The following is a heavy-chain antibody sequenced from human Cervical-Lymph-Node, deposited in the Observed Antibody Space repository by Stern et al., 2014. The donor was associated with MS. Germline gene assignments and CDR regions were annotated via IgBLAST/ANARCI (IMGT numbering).Heavy chain of an antibody. V-gene: IGHV1-2*02. CDR1: GYTFTAYF. CDR3: ARDRGSYSDY. CDR2: ISPKTGSA. Sequence: VQLVESGAEVERPGASVKVSCKASGYTFTAYFLHWVRQAPGQGLEWMGWISPKTGSATYAQKFQDRVTMTRDTSISTGYMEVSSLRSDDTAVYYCARDRGSYSDYWGQGTLVAVSS. J-gene: IGHJ4*02. D-gene: IGHD1-26*01.